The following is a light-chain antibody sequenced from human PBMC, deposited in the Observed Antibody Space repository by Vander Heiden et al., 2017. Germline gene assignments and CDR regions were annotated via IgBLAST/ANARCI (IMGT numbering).Light chain of an antibody. V-gene: IGLV6-57*01. CDR3: QSYDSSNQGV. CDR1: SGSIASNY. CDR2: EDN. Sequence: NFMLTQPHSVSESPGKTVTISCTRSSGSIASNYVQWYQQRPGSSPTTVSYEDNQRPSGVPDRFSGSIDSSSNSASPTISGLKTEDEADYYCQSYDSSNQGVFGGGTKLTVL. J-gene: IGLJ3*02.